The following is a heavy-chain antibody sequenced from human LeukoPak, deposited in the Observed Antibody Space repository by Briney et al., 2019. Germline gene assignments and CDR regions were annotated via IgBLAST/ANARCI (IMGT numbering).Heavy chain of an antibody. J-gene: IGHJ4*02. CDR3: ARERAYCTNGVCYTGGHLDY. CDR1: GFTVSSNY. V-gene: IGHV3-53*01. Sequence: GGSLRLSCAASGFTVSSNYMSWVRQAPGKGLEWVSVIYSGGSTYYAGSVKGRFTISRDNSKNTLYLQMNSLRAEDTAVYYCARERAYCTNGVCYTGGHLDYWGQGTLVTVSS. CDR2: IYSGGST. D-gene: IGHD2-8*01.